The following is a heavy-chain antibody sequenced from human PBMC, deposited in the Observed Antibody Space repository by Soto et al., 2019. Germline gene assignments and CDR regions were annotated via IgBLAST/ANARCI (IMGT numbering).Heavy chain of an antibody. J-gene: IGHJ4*02. Sequence: EVQLVESGGGLVQPGGSLRLSCAASGFTFSSYWMHWVRQAPGKGLVWVSRINSDGSSTTYADSVKGRFTISRDSAKNTAYLQMNSLRAEDTAVYYCASKHSSSAVDYWGQGALVTVSS. D-gene: IGHD6-13*01. V-gene: IGHV3-74*01. CDR1: GFTFSSYW. CDR2: INSDGSST. CDR3: ASKHSSSAVDY.